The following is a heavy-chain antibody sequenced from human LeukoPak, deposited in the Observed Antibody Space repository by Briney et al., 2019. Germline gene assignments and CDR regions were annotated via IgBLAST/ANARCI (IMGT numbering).Heavy chain of an antibody. CDR3: ARQTGSGLFILP. J-gene: IGHJ4*02. D-gene: IGHD3/OR15-3a*01. CDR1: GVSISSSNSY. Sequence: SETLSLTCTVSGVSISSSNSYWGWIRQPPGKGLKWIGSIYYSGNTYYNASLKSRVSISIDTSKNQFSLRLTSVTAADTAVYYCARQTGSGLFILPGGRGTLVTVSS. V-gene: IGHV4-39*01. CDR2: IYYSGNT.